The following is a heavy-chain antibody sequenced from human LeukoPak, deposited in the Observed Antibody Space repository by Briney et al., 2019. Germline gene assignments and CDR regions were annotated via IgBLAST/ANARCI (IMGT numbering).Heavy chain of an antibody. J-gene: IGHJ3*02. CDR1: GYSISSGYY. CDR2: IYHSGRT. Sequence: SETLSLTCTVSGYSISSGYYWGWIRQPPGKGLEWIGSIYHSGRTYYNPSLKSRVTISVDTSKNQFSLKLSSVTAADTAVYYCARDRYTMIVVVISDAFDIWGQGTMVTVSS. CDR3: ARDRYTMIVVVISDAFDI. V-gene: IGHV4-38-2*02. D-gene: IGHD3-22*01.